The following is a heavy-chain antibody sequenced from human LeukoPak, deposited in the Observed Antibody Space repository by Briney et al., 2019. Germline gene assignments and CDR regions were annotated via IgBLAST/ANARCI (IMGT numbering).Heavy chain of an antibody. J-gene: IGHJ4*02. V-gene: IGHV5-51*01. Sequence: GESLKISCQGSGYSFTSYWIGWVRQLPGKGLEWMGIIYPGDSDTRYSPSFQGQVTISADKSISTAYLQWSSLKASDTAMYYCARVPDYYDSSGYYYHFDYWGQGTLVTVSS. CDR2: IYPGDSDT. CDR1: GYSFTSYW. CDR3: ARVPDYYDSSGYYYHFDY. D-gene: IGHD3-22*01.